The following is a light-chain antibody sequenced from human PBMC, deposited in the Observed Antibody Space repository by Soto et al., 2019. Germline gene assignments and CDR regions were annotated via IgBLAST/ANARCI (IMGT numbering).Light chain of an antibody. J-gene: IGKJ4*01. CDR3: QQYDNLPLS. CDR2: DAS. CDR1: QDITTS. V-gene: IGKV1-33*01. Sequence: DIQMTQSPSFLSASVGDRVTITCQASQDITTSLNWYQQKPGKAPKLLMYDASNLETGVPSRYSGRGSGTDFTFTISSLQAEDIATYYCQQYDNLPLSFGGGTKVEIK.